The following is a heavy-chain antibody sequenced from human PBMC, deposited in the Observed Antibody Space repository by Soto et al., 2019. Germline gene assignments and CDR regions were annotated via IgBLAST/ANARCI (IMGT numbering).Heavy chain of an antibody. CDR3: AKVPTVVVPAAMFFLNNNWFDP. D-gene: IGHD2-2*01. CDR1: GFTFSSYG. CDR2: ISYDGSNK. V-gene: IGHV3-30*18. J-gene: IGHJ5*02. Sequence: GGSLRLSCAASGFTFSSYGMHWVRQAPGKGLEWVAVISYDGSNKYYADSVKGRFTISRDNSKNTLYLQMNSLRAEDTAVYYCAKVPTVVVPAAMFFLNNNWFDPWGQGTLVTVSS.